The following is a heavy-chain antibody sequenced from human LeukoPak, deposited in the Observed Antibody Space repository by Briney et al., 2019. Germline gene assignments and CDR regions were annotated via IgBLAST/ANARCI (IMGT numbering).Heavy chain of an antibody. CDR3: ARVEDGSSWSPFDY. Sequence: GGSLRLSCAASGFTVSSNYMSWVRQAPGKGLEWVSVIYSGGSTNYADSVKGRFTISRDNAKNTLYLQMNSLRAEDTAVYYCARVEDGSSWSPFDYWGQGTLVTVSS. V-gene: IGHV3-53*01. CDR1: GFTVSSNY. J-gene: IGHJ4*02. D-gene: IGHD6-13*01. CDR2: IYSGGST.